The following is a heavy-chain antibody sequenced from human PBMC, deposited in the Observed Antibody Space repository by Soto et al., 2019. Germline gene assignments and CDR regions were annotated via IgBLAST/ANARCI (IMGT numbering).Heavy chain of an antibody. CDR2: IIPIFGTA. J-gene: IGHJ3*02. D-gene: IGHD3-22*01. Sequence: SVKVSCKASGGTFSSYAISWVRQAPGQGLEWMGGIIPIFGTANYAQKFQGRVTITADESTSTAYMELSSLRSEDTAVYYCARLRRRGLEIVVVIPHADAFEIWGQGTMVTVSS. CDR3: ARLRRRGLEIVVVIPHADAFEI. CDR1: GGTFSSYA. V-gene: IGHV1-69*13.